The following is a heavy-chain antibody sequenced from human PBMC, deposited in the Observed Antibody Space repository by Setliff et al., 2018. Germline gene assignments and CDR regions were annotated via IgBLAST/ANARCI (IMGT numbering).Heavy chain of an antibody. CDR2: ISGNGGST. CDR3: ARDSRARITIFGVVTNWFDP. Sequence: PGGSLRLSCAASGFTFTNYAMTWVRQAPGKGLQWVSAISGNGGSTYYADSVKGRFTISRDNSKNTLYLQMNSLRAEDTAVYYCARDSRARITIFGVVTNWFDPWGQGTLVTVSS. D-gene: IGHD3-3*01. J-gene: IGHJ5*02. CDR1: GFTFTNYA. V-gene: IGHV3-23*01.